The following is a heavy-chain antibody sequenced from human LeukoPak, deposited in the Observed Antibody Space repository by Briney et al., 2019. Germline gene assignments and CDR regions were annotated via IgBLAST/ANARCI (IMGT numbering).Heavy chain of an antibody. D-gene: IGHD2-2*02. CDR3: ARGDRVRYCSSTSCYRTYNWFDP. J-gene: IGHJ5*02. CDR1: GGSFSGYY. CDR2: LNHMGSA. V-gene: IGHV4-34*01. Sequence: PSETLSLTCAVYGGSFSGYYWSWIRQPPGKGLEWIGELNHMGSANNNPSLKSRVTISVDTSKNQFSLKLSSVTAADTAVYYCARGDRVRYCSSTSCYRTYNWFDPWGQGTLVTVSS.